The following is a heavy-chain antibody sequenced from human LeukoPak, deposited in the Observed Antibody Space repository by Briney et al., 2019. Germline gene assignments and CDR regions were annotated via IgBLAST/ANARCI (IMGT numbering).Heavy chain of an antibody. D-gene: IGHD2-15*01. CDR3: ASIRSWSLDY. CDR2: IYYSGST. Sequence: SETLSLTCTVSGGSISSSSYYWGWIRQPPGKGLEWIGSIYYSGSTYYNPSLKSRVTISVDTSKNQFSLKLSSVTAADTAVYYCASIRSWSLDYWGQGTLVTVSS. J-gene: IGHJ4*02. CDR1: GGSISSSSYY. V-gene: IGHV4-39*07.